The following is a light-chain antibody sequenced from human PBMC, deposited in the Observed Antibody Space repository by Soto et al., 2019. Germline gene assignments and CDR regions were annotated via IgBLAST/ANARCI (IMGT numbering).Light chain of an antibody. V-gene: IGLV2-14*03. Sequence: QSVLAQPASVSGSPGQSITISCTGNHNDVGHENFVSWYQQHPDKVPKPIIYDVTRRASGISSRFSASKSGNTAYLAISGLQADDEADYYCCSYAGSYTYNYVFGTGTKVTVL. CDR3: CSYAGSYTYNYV. CDR2: DVT. CDR1: HNDVGHENF. J-gene: IGLJ1*01.